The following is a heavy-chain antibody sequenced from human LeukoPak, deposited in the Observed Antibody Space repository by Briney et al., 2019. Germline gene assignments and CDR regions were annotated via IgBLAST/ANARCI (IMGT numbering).Heavy chain of an antibody. CDR3: ARANRGYSGYDIYYFDY. CDR1: GFTFSSYA. Sequence: GGSLRLSCAASGFTFSSYAMLWVRQAPGKGLEWVAVISYDGSNKYYADSVKGRFTISRDNSKNTLYLQMNSLRAEDTAVYYCARANRGYSGYDIYYFDYWGQGTLVTVSS. CDR2: ISYDGSNK. J-gene: IGHJ4*02. V-gene: IGHV3-30*04. D-gene: IGHD5-12*01.